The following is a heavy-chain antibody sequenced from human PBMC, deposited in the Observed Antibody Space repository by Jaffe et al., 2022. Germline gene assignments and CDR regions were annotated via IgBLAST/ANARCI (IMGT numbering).Heavy chain of an antibody. V-gene: IGHV3-23*01. D-gene: IGHD6-13*01. Sequence: EVQLLESGGGLVQPGGSLRLSCAASGFTFSSYAMSWVRQAPGKGLEWVSAISGSGGSTYYADSVKGRFTISRDNSKNTLYLQMNSLRAEDTAVYYCAKDEPGDIRAYSSSWSPPRYWGQGTLVTVSS. CDR3: AKDEPGDIRAYSSSWSPPRY. J-gene: IGHJ4*02. CDR1: GFTFSSYA. CDR2: ISGSGGST.